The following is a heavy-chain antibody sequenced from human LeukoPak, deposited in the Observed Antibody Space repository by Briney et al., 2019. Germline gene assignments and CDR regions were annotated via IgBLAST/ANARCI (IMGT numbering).Heavy chain of an antibody. J-gene: IGHJ3*02. CDR1: GGSISSYY. D-gene: IGHD3-3*01. V-gene: IGHV4-59*01. Sequence: SETLSLTCTVSGGSISSYYWSWIRQPSGKGLEWIGYIYYSGSTNYNPSLKSRVTISVDTSKNQFSLKLSSVTAADTAVYYCARSVLRFLEWPNAFDIWGQGTMVTVSS. CDR2: IYYSGST. CDR3: ARSVLRFLEWPNAFDI.